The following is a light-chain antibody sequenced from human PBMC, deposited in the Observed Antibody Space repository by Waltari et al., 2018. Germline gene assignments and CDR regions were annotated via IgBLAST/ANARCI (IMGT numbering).Light chain of an antibody. CDR2: KAS. J-gene: IGKJ1*01. CDR1: QTVSAW. CDR3: QQYNSFSRT. V-gene: IGKV1-5*03. Sequence: DIQMTQSPSTLSASVGDPVTITCRASQTVSAWLAWYQQKPGNAPKLLIYKASNLKSGVPSRFSGSGSGTEFTLTINSLQPDDFATYYCQQYNSFSRTFCQGTKVEVK.